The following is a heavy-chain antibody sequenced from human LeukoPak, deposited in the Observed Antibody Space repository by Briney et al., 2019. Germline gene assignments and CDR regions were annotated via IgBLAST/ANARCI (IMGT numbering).Heavy chain of an antibody. Sequence: ASVKVSCKASGYTFIDYLIHWVRQPPGQGLEWMGRIELKSGHTRSAHKFQGRVHMTRDTSISTVYMDLSGLGSDDAAVYYCARDARHQRVDHWGRGTLVTV. CDR3: ARDARHQRVDH. J-gene: IGHJ4*02. CDR1: GYTFIDYL. V-gene: IGHV1-2*02. CDR2: IELKSGHT.